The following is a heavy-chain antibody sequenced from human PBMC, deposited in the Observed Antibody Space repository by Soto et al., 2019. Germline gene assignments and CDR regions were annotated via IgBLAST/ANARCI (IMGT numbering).Heavy chain of an antibody. CDR1: GFTLSSYA. V-gene: IGHV3-23*01. CDR2: LNKGGDST. Sequence: EVQLLESGGGLVQPGGSLRLSCAASGFTLSSYAMSWVRQAPGKGLEWVSGLNKGGDSTYYADSVRGRFTITRDSFMNTVYLPMNSLRVEDTAVYYCAKERSYYYAMDVWGQGNTITASS. CDR3: AKERSYYYAMDV. J-gene: IGHJ6*02.